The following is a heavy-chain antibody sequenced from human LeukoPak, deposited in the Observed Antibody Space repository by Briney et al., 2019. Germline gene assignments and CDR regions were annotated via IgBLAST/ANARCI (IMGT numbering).Heavy chain of an antibody. CDR1: GIIFSNYW. J-gene: IGHJ4*02. CDR3: ARSFYGSGSYADY. CDR2: IRSKANSYAT. D-gene: IGHD3-10*01. Sequence: GGSLRLSCAASGIIFSNYWMHWVRQASGKGLEWVGRIRSKANSYATAYAASVKGRFTISRDDSKNTAYLQMNSLKTEDTAVYYCARSFYGSGSYADYWGQGTLVTVSS. V-gene: IGHV3-73*01.